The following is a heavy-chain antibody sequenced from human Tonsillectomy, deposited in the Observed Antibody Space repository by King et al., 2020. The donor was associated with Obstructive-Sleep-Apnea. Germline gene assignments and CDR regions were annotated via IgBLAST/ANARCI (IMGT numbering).Heavy chain of an antibody. J-gene: IGHJ4*02. V-gene: IGHV4-31*03. D-gene: IGHD3-22*01. Sequence: QLQESGPGLVKPSQTLSLTCTVSGGSISSGGYYWSWIRQHPGKGLEWIGYIYYSGSTYYNPSLKSRVTISVDTSKNQFSLKLSSVTAADTAVYYCARVDSSGYSYYFDYWGQGTLVTVSS. CDR1: GGSISSGGYY. CDR3: ARVDSSGYSYYFDY. CDR2: IYYSGST.